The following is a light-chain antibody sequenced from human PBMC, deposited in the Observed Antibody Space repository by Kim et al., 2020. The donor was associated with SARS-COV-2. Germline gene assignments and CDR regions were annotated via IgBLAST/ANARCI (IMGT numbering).Light chain of an antibody. CDR3: LLHYEDPLHWI. CDR1: TEAVTSGYS. J-gene: IGLJ2*01. Sequence: QTVVTQEPSLTVSPGGSVTLTCSSSTEAVTSGYSPNWFQQKPGQAPRALIYSTNNRHSWTPSRFSGSLLGGKAALTLSDVQPEDEAEYYCLLHYEDPLHWIFGGGTKLTVL. V-gene: IGLV7-43*01. CDR2: STN.